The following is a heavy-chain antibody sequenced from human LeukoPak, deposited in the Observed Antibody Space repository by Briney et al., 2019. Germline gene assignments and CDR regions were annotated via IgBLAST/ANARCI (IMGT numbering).Heavy chain of an antibody. V-gene: IGHV3-7*03. J-gene: IGHJ4*02. CDR3: ARRAGAYTHPYDY. CDR2: IKQDGSER. Sequence: GGSLRLSCAASGFTFANYWMSWVRQAPGKGLEWVANIKQDGSERYSVDSVKGRFTISRDNAKNSLYLQMNSLRAEDTAVYYCARRAGAYTHPYDYWGQGTLVTVS. D-gene: IGHD3-16*01. CDR1: GFTFANYW.